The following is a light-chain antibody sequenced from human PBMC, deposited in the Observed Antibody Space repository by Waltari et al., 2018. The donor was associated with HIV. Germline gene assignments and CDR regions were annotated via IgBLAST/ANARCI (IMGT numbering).Light chain of an antibody. CDR3: QNYDSAPVA. V-gene: IGKV1-27*01. CDR2: GAS. CDR1: RDISND. Sequence: DIQMSKAPSSLSASVGDRVTITCRASRDISNDLAWYQQKSGEVPKLLIYGASTLRSGVSSRFRGSGSGTEFTLTINGLQPEDVASYYCQNYDSAPVAFGQGTRLEI. J-gene: IGKJ5*01.